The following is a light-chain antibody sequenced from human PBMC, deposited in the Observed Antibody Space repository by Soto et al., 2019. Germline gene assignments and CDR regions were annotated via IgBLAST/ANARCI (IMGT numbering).Light chain of an antibody. CDR1: QSVSSF. J-gene: IGKJ3*01. V-gene: IGKV3-20*01. CDR2: GAS. Sequence: EIVLTQSPGILSLSPGERATLSCRASQSVSSFLAWYQQKPGQAPRLLIYGASNRATGIPDRFSGSGSETELTLTIRRLEGEDFAVYCWQKYGNSPPFTFGPGTKVDIK. CDR3: QKYGNSPPFT.